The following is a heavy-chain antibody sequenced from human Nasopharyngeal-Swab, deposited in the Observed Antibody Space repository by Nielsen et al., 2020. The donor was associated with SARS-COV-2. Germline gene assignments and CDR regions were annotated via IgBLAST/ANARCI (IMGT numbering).Heavy chain of an antibody. CDR2: IIPIFGTA. V-gene: IGHV1-69*01. D-gene: IGHD3-22*01. J-gene: IGHJ4*02. CDR3: ARDTTYYDSSGQFDY. Sequence: WVRQAPGQGLEWMGGIIPIFGTANYAQKFQGRVTITADESTSAAYMELSSLRSEDTAVHYCARDTTYYDSSGQFDYWGQGTLVTVSS.